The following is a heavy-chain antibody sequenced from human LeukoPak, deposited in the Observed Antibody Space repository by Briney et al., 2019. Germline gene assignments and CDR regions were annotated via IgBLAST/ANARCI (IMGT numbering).Heavy chain of an antibody. J-gene: IGHJ4*02. Sequence: GSLRLSCAASGFTFSSYAMSWVRQAPGKGLEWVSAISGSGGSTYYADSVKGRFTTSRDNSKNTLYLQMNSLRAEDTAVYYCAKDAGYCSGGSCPRYFDYWGQGTLVTVSS. D-gene: IGHD2-15*01. CDR2: ISGSGGST. V-gene: IGHV3-23*01. CDR1: GFTFSSYA. CDR3: AKDAGYCSGGSCPRYFDY.